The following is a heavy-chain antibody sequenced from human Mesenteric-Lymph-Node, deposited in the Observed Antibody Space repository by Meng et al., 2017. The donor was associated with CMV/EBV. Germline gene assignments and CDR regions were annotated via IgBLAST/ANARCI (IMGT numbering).Heavy chain of an antibody. D-gene: IGHD4-11*01. CDR3: ARVQNDYNKYAWGLSDY. J-gene: IGHJ4*02. CDR1: GFTFSSYE. Sequence: GGSLRLSCAASGFTFSSYEMNWVRQAPGKGLEWVSSISSRSSYIYYADSVKGRFTISRDNAKNSLYLQMNSLRAEDTAVYYCARVQNDYNKYAWGLSDYWGRGTLVTVSS. V-gene: IGHV3-21*01. CDR2: ISSRSSYI.